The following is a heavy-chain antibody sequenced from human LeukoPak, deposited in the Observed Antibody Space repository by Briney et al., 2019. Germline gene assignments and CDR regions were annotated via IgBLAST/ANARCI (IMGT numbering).Heavy chain of an antibody. V-gene: IGHV3-23*01. D-gene: IGHD3-3*01. CDR2: ICGSGDRT. Sequence: SGGALRLSCAASGVSFSSYAMSWVRQAPGKGLEWVSSICGSGDRTYDTNSVQGRFTIARENFKYTVYLEMNNLGAEDAALYYCAKGLQEFYFWRFDYWGQGNLVIVSS. CDR3: AKGLQEFYFWRFDY. J-gene: IGHJ4*02. CDR1: GVSFSSYA.